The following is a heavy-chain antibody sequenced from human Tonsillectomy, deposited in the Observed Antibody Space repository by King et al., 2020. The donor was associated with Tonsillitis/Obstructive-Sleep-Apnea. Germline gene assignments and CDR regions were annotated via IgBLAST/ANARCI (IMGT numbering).Heavy chain of an antibody. Sequence: QLVQSGAEVKKPGASVKVSCKASGYTFTGYYMHWVRQAPGQGLEWMGWINPNSGGTKYAQKFQGRVTMTRDTSISTAYMELSGLRYDATAVYYCARGGRGSGIAGPGEVYHYDGMDVGGQGPAVTVSS. CDR1: GYTFTGYY. J-gene: IGHJ6*02. CDR3: ARGGRGSGIAGPGEVYHYDGMDV. D-gene: IGHD6-19*01. V-gene: IGHV1-2*02. CDR2: INPNSGGT.